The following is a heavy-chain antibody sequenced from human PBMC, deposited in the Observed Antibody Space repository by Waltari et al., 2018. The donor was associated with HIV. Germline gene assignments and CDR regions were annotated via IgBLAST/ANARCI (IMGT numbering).Heavy chain of an antibody. D-gene: IGHD2-15*01. CDR1: GGSISSYY. CDR3: ARDRGYCSGGSCYRPYYFDY. CDR2: IYYSGST. V-gene: IGHV4-59*01. J-gene: IGHJ4*02. Sequence: QVQLQESGPGLVKPSETLSLTCTVSGGSISSYYWSWSRQPPGKGQEWIGYIYYSGSTNYNPTLKSRGTISVDTSKNQCSLKLSSVTAADTAVYYCARDRGYCSGGSCYRPYYFDYWGQGTLVTVSS.